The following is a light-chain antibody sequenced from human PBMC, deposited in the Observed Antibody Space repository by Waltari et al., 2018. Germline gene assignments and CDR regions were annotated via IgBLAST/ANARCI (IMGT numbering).Light chain of an antibody. V-gene: IGLV7-46*01. Sequence: QSVVTQEPSLTVSPGGTVTLTFGSSPETVTSVHYPYWFQQKPAQVPRTLIYVPTHKHSWTPARFSGSLLGGKAALTLSGAQPEDDADYYCLVWYSGARWVFGGGTKLSVL. CDR1: PETVTSVHY. CDR3: LVWYSGARWV. CDR2: VPT. J-gene: IGLJ3*02.